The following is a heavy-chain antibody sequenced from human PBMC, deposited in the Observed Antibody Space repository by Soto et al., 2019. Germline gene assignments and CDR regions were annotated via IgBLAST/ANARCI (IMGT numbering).Heavy chain of an antibody. CDR2: TYYRSRWYN. CDR1: GDSVSSNSAA. J-gene: IGHJ6*03. V-gene: IGHV6-1*01. D-gene: IGHD1-26*01. Sequence: SQTRSLTCSISGDSVSSNSAAWNCIRQSPSRGLEWLGRTYYRSRWYNDYAVSVKSRITVNPDTSKNQFSLHLNSVTPEDTAVYYCAGPTSLQWYYMDVWDKGTTVTVSS. CDR3: AGPTSLQWYYMDV.